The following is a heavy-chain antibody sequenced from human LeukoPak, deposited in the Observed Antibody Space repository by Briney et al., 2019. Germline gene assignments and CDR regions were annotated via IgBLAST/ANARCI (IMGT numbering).Heavy chain of an antibody. CDR3: AGENSSSSLDY. CDR1: GGSFSGYD. CDR2: INHSGST. Sequence: SETLSLTCAVYGGSFSGYDWSWIRQPPGKGLEWIGEINHSGSTNYNPSLKSRVTISVDTSKNQFSLKLSSVTAADTAVYYCAGENSSSSLDYWGQGTLITVSS. D-gene: IGHD6-6*01. V-gene: IGHV4-34*01. J-gene: IGHJ4*02.